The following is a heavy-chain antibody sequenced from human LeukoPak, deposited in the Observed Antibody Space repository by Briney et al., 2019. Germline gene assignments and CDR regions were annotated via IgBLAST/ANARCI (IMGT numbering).Heavy chain of an antibody. CDR2: IYSGGST. D-gene: IGHD5-12*01. Sequence: GGSLRLSCAASGFTFSSYGMHWVRQAPGKGLEWVSVIYSGGSTYYADSVKGRFTISRDNSKNTLYLQMNSLRAEDTAVYYCARVMRLRYFDYWGQGTLVTVSS. CDR3: ARVMRLRYFDY. CDR1: GFTFSSYG. V-gene: IGHV3-53*01. J-gene: IGHJ4*02.